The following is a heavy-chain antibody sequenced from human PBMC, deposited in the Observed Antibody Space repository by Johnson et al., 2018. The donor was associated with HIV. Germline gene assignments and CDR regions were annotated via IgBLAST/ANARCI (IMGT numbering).Heavy chain of an antibody. CDR1: GFTVSSNY. Sequence: VQLVESGGDVVQPGRSLRLSCAASGFTVSSNYMSWVRQAPGKGLEWVSAISGSGGSTYYADSVKGRFTISRDNSKNTLYLQMNSLRAEDTAVYYCAKVYGFEYGDYYDAFDIWGQGTMVTVAS. D-gene: IGHD4-17*01. J-gene: IGHJ3*02. CDR3: AKVYGFEYGDYYDAFDI. CDR2: ISGSGGST. V-gene: IGHV3-66*02.